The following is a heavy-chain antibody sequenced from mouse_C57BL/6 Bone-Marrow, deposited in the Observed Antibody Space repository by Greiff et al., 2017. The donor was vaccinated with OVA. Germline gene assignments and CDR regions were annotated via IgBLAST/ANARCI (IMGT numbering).Heavy chain of an antibody. Sequence: EVHLVESGAELVKPGASVKLSCTASGFNIKDYYMHWVKQRTEQGLEWIGRIDPEDGETKYAPKFQGKATIPADTSSNTAYLQHSSLTSEDTAVDYCAREGSNYAMDYWGQGTSVTVSS. D-gene: IGHD1-1*01. V-gene: IGHV14-2*01. J-gene: IGHJ4*01. CDR2: IDPEDGET. CDR1: GFNIKDYY. CDR3: AREGSNYAMDY.